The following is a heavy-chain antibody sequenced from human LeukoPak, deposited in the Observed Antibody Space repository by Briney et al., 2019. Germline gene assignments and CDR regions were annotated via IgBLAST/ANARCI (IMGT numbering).Heavy chain of an antibody. V-gene: IGHV5-51*01. CDR1: GYSFTSYW. J-gene: IGHJ5*02. D-gene: IGHD3-10*01. CDR2: IYPGDSDT. Sequence: GESLKISCQGSGYSFTSYWIGWVRQMPGKGLEWMGIIYPGDSDTRYRPPFQGQVTISADKSITTAYLQWSSLKASDTAMYYCARVLGAATMYNWFDPWGQGTLVTVSS. CDR3: ARVLGAATMYNWFDP.